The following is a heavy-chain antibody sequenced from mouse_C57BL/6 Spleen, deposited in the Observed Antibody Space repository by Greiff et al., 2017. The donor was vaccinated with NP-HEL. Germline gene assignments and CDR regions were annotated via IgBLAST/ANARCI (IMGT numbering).Heavy chain of an antibody. D-gene: IGHD2-4*01. CDR1: GFSFNTYA. CDR3: VGSYDYDEYFDV. J-gene: IGHJ1*03. V-gene: IGHV10-1*01. Sequence: EVMLVESGGGLVQPKGSLKLSCAASGFSFNTYAMNWVRQAPGKGLEWVARIRSKSNNYATYYADSVKDRFTISRDDSESMLYLQMNNLKTEDTAMYYCVGSYDYDEYFDVWGTGTTVTVSS. CDR2: IRSKSNNYAT.